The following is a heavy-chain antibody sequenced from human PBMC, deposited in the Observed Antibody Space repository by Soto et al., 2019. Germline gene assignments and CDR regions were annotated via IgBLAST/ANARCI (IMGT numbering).Heavy chain of an antibody. D-gene: IGHD3-9*01. Sequence: PXGSLILSCSASGVTFSHYAMHWVRQAPGKGLEWVAVISYDGSNKYYADSVKGRFAISRDNSKNTLYVQLNSLRAEDTAVYYCAREVILTGYRYGNLDQWGKGTLVTVS. CDR1: GVTFSHYA. J-gene: IGHJ1*01. V-gene: IGHV3-30*09. CDR2: ISYDGSNK. CDR3: AREVILTGYRYGNLDQ.